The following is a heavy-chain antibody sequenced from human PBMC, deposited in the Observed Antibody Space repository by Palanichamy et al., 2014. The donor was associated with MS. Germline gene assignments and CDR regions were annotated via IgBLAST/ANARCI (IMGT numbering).Heavy chain of an antibody. CDR2: ICTTGST. V-gene: IGHV4-4*07. J-gene: IGHJ5*02. CDR3: ARDDLVLGGGRNWFDP. Sequence: QVQLQGSGPGLLKSSETLSLTCTVSGGSITTYFWSWIRQPAGKGLEWIGRICTTGSTNYNPSLKSRVTMSVDASKSQFSLQLSSMTAADTAIYYCARDDLVLGGGRNWFDPWEQGILVTVS. D-gene: IGHD3-10*01. CDR1: GGSITTYF.